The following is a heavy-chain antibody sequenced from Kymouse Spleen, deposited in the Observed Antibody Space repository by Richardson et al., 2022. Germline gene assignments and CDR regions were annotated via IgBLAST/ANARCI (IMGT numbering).Heavy chain of an antibody. D-gene: IGHD3-9*01. J-gene: IGHJ4*02. Sequence: QVQLQESGPGLVKPSETLSLTCTVSGGSVSSGSYYWSWIRQPPGKGLEWIGYIYYSGSTNYNPSLKSRVTISVDTSKNQFSLKLSSVTAADTAVYYCARAVYDILTSYYFDYWGQGTLVTVSS. V-gene: IGHV4-61*01. CDR3: ARAVYDILTSYYFDY. CDR2: IYYSGST. CDR1: GGSVSSGSYY.